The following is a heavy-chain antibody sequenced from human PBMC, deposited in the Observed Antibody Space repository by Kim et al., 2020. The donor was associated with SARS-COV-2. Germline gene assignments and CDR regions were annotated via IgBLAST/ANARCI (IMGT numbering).Heavy chain of an antibody. CDR3: ARDGGNYGDNDY. J-gene: IGHJ4*02. CDR1: GYSFTSYK. D-gene: IGHD3-10*01. CDR2: IGPSTGST. V-gene: IGHV1-46*01. Sequence: ASVKVSCKASGYSFTSYKIHWVRQAPGQGLEWMGIIGPSTGSTRYAQKFQGRVTMTSDTSTSTVYMELSNLRSDDTAMYYWARDGGNYGDNDYWGQGTLVTVSS.